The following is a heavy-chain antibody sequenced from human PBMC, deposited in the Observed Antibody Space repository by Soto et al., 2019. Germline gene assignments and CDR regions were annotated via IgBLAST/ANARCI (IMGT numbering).Heavy chain of an antibody. V-gene: IGHV1-69*13. CDR1: GGTFSSYA. D-gene: IGHD3-22*01. J-gene: IGHJ4*02. Sequence: SVKVSCKASGGTFSSYAISWVRQAPGQGLEWMGGIIPIFGTANYAQKFQGRVTTTADESTSTAYMELSSLRSEDTAVYYCAMSRYYYDSSGFDYWGQGXLVTVSS. CDR2: IIPIFGTA. CDR3: AMSRYYYDSSGFDY.